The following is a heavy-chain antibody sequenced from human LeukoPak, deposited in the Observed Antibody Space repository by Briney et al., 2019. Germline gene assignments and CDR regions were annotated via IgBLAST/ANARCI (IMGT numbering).Heavy chain of an antibody. Sequence: SETLSLTCTVSGGSITSSKYYWGWIRQPPGKGLEWIGRIHYTGITYYNPSLKTRVTIPVATSKNQFSLTLSSVPAADTAVYYCASPHGNWGQGTLVTVSS. CDR3: ASPHGN. J-gene: IGHJ4*02. CDR1: GGSITSSKYY. V-gene: IGHV4-39*01. D-gene: IGHD1-14*01. CDR2: IHYTGIT.